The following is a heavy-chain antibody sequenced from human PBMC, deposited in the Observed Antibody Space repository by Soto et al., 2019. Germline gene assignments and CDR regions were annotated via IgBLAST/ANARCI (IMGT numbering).Heavy chain of an antibody. CDR1: GYIFNGYY. CDR3: ARDGGHDYCNERGMDV. D-gene: IGHD4-4*01. V-gene: IGHV1-2*02. J-gene: IGHJ6*02. CDR2: INPNGGDT. Sequence: ASVKVSCKASGYIFNGYYIHWVRQAPGQGLEWMGWINPNGGDTHYAQKFQGRVTMTRGTSISTAYMELTSLRSDDRAVYYCARDGGHDYCNERGMDVWGQGTTVTVSS.